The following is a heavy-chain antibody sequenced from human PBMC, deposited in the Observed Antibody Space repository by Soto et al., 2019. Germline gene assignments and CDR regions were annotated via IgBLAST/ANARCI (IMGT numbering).Heavy chain of an antibody. J-gene: IGHJ6*02. D-gene: IGHD3-10*01. Sequence: PVGSLRLSCAASGFTFSNAWMSWVRQAPGKGLEWVGRIKSKTDGGTTDYAAPVKGRFTISRDDSKNTLYLQMNSLKTEDTAVYYCTLRRGDYYYYGMDVWGQGTTVTVSS. CDR2: IKSKTDGGTT. V-gene: IGHV3-15*01. CDR3: TLRRGDYYYYGMDV. CDR1: GFTFSNAW.